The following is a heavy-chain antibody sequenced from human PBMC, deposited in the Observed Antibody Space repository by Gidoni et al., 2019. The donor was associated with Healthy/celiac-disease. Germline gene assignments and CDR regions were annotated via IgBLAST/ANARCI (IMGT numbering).Heavy chain of an antibody. Sequence: QVQLVESGGGVVQPGRSLRLSCAASGFTFSSYAMHWVRQAPGKGLEWGAVISYDGSNKYYADSVKGRFTISRDNSKNTLYLQMNSLRAEDTAVYYCASEQLYGEGLFDYWGQGTLVTVSS. J-gene: IGHJ4*02. CDR1: GFTFSSYA. CDR3: ASEQLYGEGLFDY. D-gene: IGHD4-17*01. V-gene: IGHV3-30-3*01. CDR2: ISYDGSNK.